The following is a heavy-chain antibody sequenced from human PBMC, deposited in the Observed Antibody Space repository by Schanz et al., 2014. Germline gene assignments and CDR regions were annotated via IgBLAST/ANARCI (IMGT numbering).Heavy chain of an antibody. V-gene: IGHV3-23*04. CDR1: GFTFDDYA. CDR2: MSGSGSTA. J-gene: IGHJ4*02. D-gene: IGHD3-22*01. Sequence: AQLVESGGGVVQPGRSLRLSCVASGFTFDDYAMSWVRQAPGKGLEWVSGMSGSGSTADYADSVKGRFTISRDNSKNTVSLQVNSLRAGDTAIYYCAKDGRLHYYWTGSDFDYWGQGTLVAVSS. CDR3: AKDGRLHYYWTGSDFDY.